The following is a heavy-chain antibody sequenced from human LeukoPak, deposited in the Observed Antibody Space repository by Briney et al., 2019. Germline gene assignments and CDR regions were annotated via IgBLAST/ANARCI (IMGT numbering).Heavy chain of an antibody. Sequence: GGSLRLSCAASGFTVSSNYMSWVRQAPGKGLEWVSVIYSGGSTYYADSVKGRFTISRDNSKNTLYHQMNSLRAEDTAVYYCARAGDSSGWLPNWFDPWGQGTLVTVSS. V-gene: IGHV3-66*01. CDR1: GFTVSSNY. J-gene: IGHJ5*02. CDR3: ARAGDSSGWLPNWFDP. D-gene: IGHD6-19*01. CDR2: IYSGGST.